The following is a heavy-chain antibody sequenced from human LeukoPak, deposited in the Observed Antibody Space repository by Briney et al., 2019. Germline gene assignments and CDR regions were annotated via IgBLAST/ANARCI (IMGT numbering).Heavy chain of an antibody. D-gene: IGHD6-19*01. CDR2: ISSSSSTI. CDR3: ARDLAVSIAVAATGGY. Sequence: PGRSLRLSCAASGFTFSSCSMNWVRQAPGKGLEWVSYISSSSSTIYYADSVKGRFTISRDNAKNSLYLQMNSLRAEDTAVYYCARDLAVSIAVAATGGYWGQGTLVTVSS. V-gene: IGHV3-48*01. J-gene: IGHJ4*02. CDR1: GFTFSSCS.